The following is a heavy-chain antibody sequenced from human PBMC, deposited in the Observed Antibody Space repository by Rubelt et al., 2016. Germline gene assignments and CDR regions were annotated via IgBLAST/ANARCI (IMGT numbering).Heavy chain of an antibody. V-gene: IGHV3-48*04. Sequence: EVQLVESGGGVVQPGRSLRLSCAASGFTFSSFAMHWLRQAPGKGLEWVASITRDGSTTNYADSVKGRFTISRDNGKNSLYLQVNSLRADDTAVYYCATEVFSSWERPFDSWGQGALVTVSS. CDR3: ATEVFSSWERPFDS. D-gene: IGHD6-13*01. CDR2: ITRDGSTT. J-gene: IGHJ4*02. CDR1: GFTFSSFA.